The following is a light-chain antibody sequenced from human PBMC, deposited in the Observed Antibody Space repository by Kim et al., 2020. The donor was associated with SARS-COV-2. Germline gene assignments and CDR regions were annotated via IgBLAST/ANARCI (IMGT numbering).Light chain of an antibody. CDR3: TSYTSSSTLV. V-gene: IGLV2-14*03. Sequence: GQSITISCTGTSSDVGGYHYVSWYQQHPAKAPKLMIYDVSDRPSGVSNRFSGSKSGNTASLTISGLQAEDEAHYYCTSYTSSSTLVFGGGTQLTVL. J-gene: IGLJ2*01. CDR2: DVS. CDR1: SSDVGGYHY.